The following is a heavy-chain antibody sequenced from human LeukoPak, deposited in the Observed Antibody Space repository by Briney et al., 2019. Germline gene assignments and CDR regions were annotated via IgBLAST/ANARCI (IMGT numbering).Heavy chain of an antibody. CDR3: ARDPAAAGTKSYFDY. D-gene: IGHD6-13*01. J-gene: IGHJ4*02. CDR2: INHSGST. CDR1: GGSFSGYY. V-gene: IGHV4-34*01. Sequence: SETLSLTCAVYGGSFSGYYWSWIRQPPGKGLEWIGEINHSGSTNYNPSLKSRVTISVDTSKNQFSLKLSSVTAADTAVYYCARDPAAAGTKSYFDYWGQGTLVTVSS.